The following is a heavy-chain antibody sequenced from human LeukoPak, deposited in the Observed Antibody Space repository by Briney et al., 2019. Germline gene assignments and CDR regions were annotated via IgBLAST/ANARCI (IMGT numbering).Heavy chain of an antibody. J-gene: IGHJ4*02. CDR3: VPSNSFEYYFDY. Sequence: ASVKVSCKASGYTFTNYYMHWVRQAPGQGLEWMGWINPKSGGTNYAQKFQGRVTMTRDTSISTAYMELSRLRSDDTAVYYCVPSNSFEYYFDYWGQGTLVTVSS. CDR2: INPKSGGT. V-gene: IGHV1-2*02. D-gene: IGHD3-16*01. CDR1: GYTFTNYY.